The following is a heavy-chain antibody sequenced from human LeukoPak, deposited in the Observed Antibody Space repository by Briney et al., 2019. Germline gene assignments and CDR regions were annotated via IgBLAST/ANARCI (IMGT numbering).Heavy chain of an antibody. CDR2: IYPGDSET. CDR3: ARRGDGYNYGVNY. D-gene: IGHD5-24*01. CDR1: GYLFTNYW. Sequence: GESLKISCKGSGYLFTNYWIGWVRQMPGKGLEWMGIIYPGDSETRYSPSFQGQVTISAVKSISTAFLQWSSLRASDTAMYYCARRGDGYNYGVNYWGQGTLVTVSS. J-gene: IGHJ4*02. V-gene: IGHV5-51*01.